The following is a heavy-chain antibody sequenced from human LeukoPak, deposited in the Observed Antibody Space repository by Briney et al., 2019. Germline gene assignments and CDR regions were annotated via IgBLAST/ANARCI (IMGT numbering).Heavy chain of an antibody. CDR1: GFTFSSYA. D-gene: IGHD2-15*01. V-gene: IGHV3-21*01. J-gene: IGHJ6*02. CDR2: ISSSSSYI. Sequence: GGSLRLSCAASGFTFSSYAMSWVRQAPGKGLEWVSSISSSSSYIYYADSVKGRFTISRDNAKNSLYLQMNSLRAEDTAVYYCARDLVVVVAATGYYYGMDVWGQGTTVTVSS. CDR3: ARDLVVVVAATGYYYGMDV.